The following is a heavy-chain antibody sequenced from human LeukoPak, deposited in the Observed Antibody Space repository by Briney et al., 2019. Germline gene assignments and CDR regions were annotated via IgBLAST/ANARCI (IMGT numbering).Heavy chain of an antibody. CDR3: ARRSPGTTDYYYYYMDV. CDR1: GFTFSSYS. V-gene: IGHV3-21*01. J-gene: IGHJ6*03. CDR2: ISSSSSYI. Sequence: GGSLRLSCAASGFTFSSYSMNWVRQAPGKGLEWVSSISSSSSYIYYADSVKGRFTISRDNAKNSLYLQMNSLRAEDTAVYYCARRSPGTTDYYYYYMDVWGKGTTVTISS. D-gene: IGHD1-7*01.